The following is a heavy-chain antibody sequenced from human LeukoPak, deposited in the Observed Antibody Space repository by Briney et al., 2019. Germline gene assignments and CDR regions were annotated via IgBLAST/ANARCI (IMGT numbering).Heavy chain of an antibody. J-gene: IGHJ4*02. CDR1: GFTFSSYA. Sequence: PGGSLRLSCAASGFTFSSYAMSWVRQAPGKGLEWVSAISASGGSTYYADSVKGRFTISRDNSKNTLYLQMNSLTAEDTAIYYCAKDRLSKSDYWGQGTLVTVSS. V-gene: IGHV3-23*01. CDR3: AKDRLSKSDY. CDR2: ISASGGST. D-gene: IGHD4-11*01.